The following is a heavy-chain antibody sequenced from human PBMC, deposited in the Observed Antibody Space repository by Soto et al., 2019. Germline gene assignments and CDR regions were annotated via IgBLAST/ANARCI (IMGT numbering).Heavy chain of an antibody. CDR3: ARDDVDLPGYYDSSGYYGY. Sequence: QVQLVQSGAEVKKPGSSVKVSCKASGGTFSSYAISWVRQAPGQGLEWMGGIIPIFGTANYAQKFQGRVTITADESTSTAYMELSSLRSEDTAVYYCARDDVDLPGYYDSSGYYGYWGQGTLVTVSS. CDR1: GGTFSSYA. V-gene: IGHV1-69*12. J-gene: IGHJ4*02. D-gene: IGHD3-22*01. CDR2: IIPIFGTA.